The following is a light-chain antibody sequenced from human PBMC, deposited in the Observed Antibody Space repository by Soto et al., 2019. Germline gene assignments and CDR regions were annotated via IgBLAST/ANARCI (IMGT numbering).Light chain of an antibody. J-gene: IGKJ5*01. CDR1: QSLVHSDGIAY. V-gene: IGKV2-30*02. CDR3: MHGTHWPIT. CDR2: KVS. Sequence: DVVMSQSRIYLPVTLGARASISCSSNQSLVHSDGIAYFSWFQQRPGRSPRRLIYKVSNRDSGVPARFSGSGSGTDFALKMCRVEAEDVGAYYCMHGTHWPITFGQGTRLEIK.